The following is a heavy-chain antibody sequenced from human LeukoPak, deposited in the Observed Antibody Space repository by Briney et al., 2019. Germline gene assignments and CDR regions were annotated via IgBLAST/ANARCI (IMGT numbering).Heavy chain of an antibody. CDR3: ATGANSSVAHEY. J-gene: IGHJ4*02. CDR1: GFIFNNYA. CDR2: ISSSSSNI. V-gene: IGHV3-48*01. D-gene: IGHD3-22*01. Sequence: GGSLRLSCAASGFIFNNYAMYWVRQAPGKGLEWVSYISSSSSNIYYTDSVKGRFTISRDNAKNSLYLQMNSLRAEDTAVYYCATGANSSVAHEYWGQGSLVTVSS.